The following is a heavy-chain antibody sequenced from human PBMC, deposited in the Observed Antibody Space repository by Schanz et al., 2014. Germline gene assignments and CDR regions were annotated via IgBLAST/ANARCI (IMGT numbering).Heavy chain of an antibody. CDR3: ARRGVDGLDV. V-gene: IGHV3-53*01. D-gene: IGHD3-10*01. CDR1: GFTVSTNY. Sequence: EVQLVESGGGLIHPGGSLRLSCAVSGFTVSTNYMTWVRQAPGKGLECVSVLYTGGSTFYAESVRGRFFISRDNAKNTQYLQMSGLRAEDTAVYYCARRGVDGLDVWGQGTTVTVSS. CDR2: LYTGGST. J-gene: IGHJ6*02.